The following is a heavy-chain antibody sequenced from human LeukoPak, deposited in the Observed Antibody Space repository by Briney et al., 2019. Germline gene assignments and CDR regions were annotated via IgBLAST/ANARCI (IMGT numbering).Heavy chain of an antibody. J-gene: IGHJ3*02. D-gene: IGHD1-1*01. Sequence: ASVKVSCKASGYTFTGYYMHWVRQAPGQGLEWMGWINPNSGGTNYAQKFQGRVTMTRDTSISTAYMELSRLRSDDTAVHYCARVGLELYDAFDIWGQGTMVTVSS. V-gene: IGHV1-2*02. CDR3: ARVGLELYDAFDI. CDR2: INPNSGGT. CDR1: GYTFTGYY.